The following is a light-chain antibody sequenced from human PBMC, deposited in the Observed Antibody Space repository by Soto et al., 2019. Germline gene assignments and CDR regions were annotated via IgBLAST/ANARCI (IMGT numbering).Light chain of an antibody. CDR2: GAS. CDR3: QQYGSSGT. J-gene: IGKJ1*01. Sequence: ILLKHSPGSLSVFPGERASLSFRASQNVNNRLAWYQQKAGQAPRLLISGASSRATGIPDRFSGSGSGTDFTLTISRLESDDFAVYYCQQYGSSGTFGQGTKVDI. V-gene: IGKV3-20*01. CDR1: QNVNNR.